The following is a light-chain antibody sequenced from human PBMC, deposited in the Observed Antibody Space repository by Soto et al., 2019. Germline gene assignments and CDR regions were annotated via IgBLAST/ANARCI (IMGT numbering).Light chain of an antibody. Sequence: QSVLTQPRSVSASPGQSVTVSCTGTSSNFDYYNFVSWYQHHPGKAPKLIIYDFVMRPSGVPDRFSGSKSGNTASLTISDLQAEDEADYYCCSHAGSYTYVYGSGTKLPS. CDR3: CSHAGSYTYV. J-gene: IGLJ1*01. CDR1: SSNFDYYNF. CDR2: DFV. V-gene: IGLV2-11*01.